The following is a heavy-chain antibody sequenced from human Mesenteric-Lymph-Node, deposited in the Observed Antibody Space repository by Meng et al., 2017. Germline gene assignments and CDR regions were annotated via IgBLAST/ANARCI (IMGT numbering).Heavy chain of an antibody. V-gene: IGHV4-34*01. CDR2: INHSGST. J-gene: IGHJ4*02. CDR1: GGSFSGYY. Sequence: QVQHTQWGAGALKPSETLSLTCAVYGGSFSGYYWSWIRQPPGRGLEWIGEINHSGSTNYNPSLKSRVTISVDTSKNQFSLKLSSVTAADTAVYYCARGFLSFVRVFDYWGQGTLVTVSS. D-gene: IGHD2/OR15-2a*01. CDR3: ARGFLSFVRVFDY.